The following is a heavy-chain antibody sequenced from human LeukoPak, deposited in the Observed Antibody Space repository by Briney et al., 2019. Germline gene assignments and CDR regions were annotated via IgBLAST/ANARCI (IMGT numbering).Heavy chain of an antibody. V-gene: IGHV4-39*01. CDR3: ARLTVVVVPATADY. D-gene: IGHD2-15*01. CDR2: FYYNGGT. Sequence: SETLSLTCTVSGGSISSRSYYWGWIRQPPGKGLERIGSFYYNGGTYYNPSLKSRVTISVDTSKNQFSLKLSSVTAADTAVYYCARLTVVVVPATADYWGQGTLVTVSS. CDR1: GGSISSRSYY. J-gene: IGHJ4*02.